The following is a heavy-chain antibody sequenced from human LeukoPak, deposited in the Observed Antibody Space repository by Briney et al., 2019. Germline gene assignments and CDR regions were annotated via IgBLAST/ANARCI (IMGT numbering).Heavy chain of an antibody. V-gene: IGHV4-4*07. J-gene: IGHJ6*02. Sequence: PSETLSLTCTVSGGSISSYYWSWTRQPAGKGLEWIGRIYTSGSTNYNPSLKSRVTMSVDTSKNQFSLKLSSVTAADTAVYYCARGSTSSFYYGMDVWGQGTTVTVSS. D-gene: IGHD2-2*01. CDR3: ARGSTSSFYYGMDV. CDR2: IYTSGST. CDR1: GGSISSYY.